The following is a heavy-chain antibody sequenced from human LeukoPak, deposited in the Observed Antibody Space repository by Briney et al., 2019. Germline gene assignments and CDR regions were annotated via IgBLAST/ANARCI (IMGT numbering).Heavy chain of an antibody. D-gene: IGHD6-6*01. V-gene: IGHV3-74*01. Sequence: GGGPRTSLTSPGFSFSGHWVDWGRPPSREGGGLVSRISPTGSTTSYADSVKGRFTVSRDNAKNTLYLQVNNLRAEDTAVYYCARGPNSNWSGLDFWGQGTLLTVSS. CDR1: GFSFSGHW. J-gene: IGHJ4*02. CDR3: ARGPNSNWSGLDF. CDR2: ISPTGSTT.